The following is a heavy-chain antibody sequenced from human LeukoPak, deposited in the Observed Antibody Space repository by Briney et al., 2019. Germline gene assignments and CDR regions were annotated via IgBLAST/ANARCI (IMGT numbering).Heavy chain of an antibody. CDR2: ISGSGGST. Sequence: GGSLRLSCAASGFTFSSYAMSWVRQAPGKGLEWVSAISGSGGSTYYADSVKGRFTISRDNSKNTLYLQMNSLRAEDTAVYYCAKAGYGSGSYYNSDDFDIWGQGTMVTVSS. J-gene: IGHJ3*02. D-gene: IGHD3-10*01. CDR3: AKAGYGSGSYYNSDDFDI. CDR1: GFTFSSYA. V-gene: IGHV3-23*01.